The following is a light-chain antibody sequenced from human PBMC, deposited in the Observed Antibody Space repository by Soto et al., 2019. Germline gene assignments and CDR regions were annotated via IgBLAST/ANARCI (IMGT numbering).Light chain of an antibody. CDR3: QQSYSTPLT. J-gene: IGKJ4*01. Sequence: IQMTQSPSSLSASVGDRVTITCRASQSISSYLNWYQQKVGKAPKLLIYGAFSLQSGVPSRFSGSGSGTDFTLTISSLQPEDFATYYCQQSYSTPLTFGGGTKVDTK. V-gene: IGKV1-39*01. CDR2: GAF. CDR1: QSISSY.